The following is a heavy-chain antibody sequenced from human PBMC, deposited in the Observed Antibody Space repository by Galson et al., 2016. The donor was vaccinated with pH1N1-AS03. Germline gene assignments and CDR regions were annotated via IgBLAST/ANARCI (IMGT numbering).Heavy chain of an antibody. D-gene: IGHD3-10*01. Sequence: SLRLSCAASGISLSSSWMHWVRQAPGKGLEWVAVIWYDGSNKYYADSVKGRFTISRDNTKNTLYLQMNSLRVEDTAVYFCARGRGYGQYYFDYWGQGTLVTVSS. V-gene: IGHV3-33*08. CDR3: ARGRGYGQYYFDY. J-gene: IGHJ4*02. CDR2: IWYDGSNK. CDR1: GISLSSSW.